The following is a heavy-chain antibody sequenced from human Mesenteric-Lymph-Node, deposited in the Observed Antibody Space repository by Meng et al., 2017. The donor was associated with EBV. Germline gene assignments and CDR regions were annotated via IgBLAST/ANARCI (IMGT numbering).Heavy chain of an antibody. CDR1: GGSVSSGTYY. D-gene: IGHD4-17*01. J-gene: IGHJ4*02. Sequence: VQLQESGPGLVKPSETLSLTCTVSGGSVSSGTYYWSWIRQPPGKGLEWIGYIYYSGSTNYNPSLKSRVTISVDTSKNQFSLKLSSVTAADTAVYYCATGLYGDYALANWGQGTLVTVSP. CDR2: IYYSGST. V-gene: IGHV4-61*01. CDR3: ATGLYGDYALAN.